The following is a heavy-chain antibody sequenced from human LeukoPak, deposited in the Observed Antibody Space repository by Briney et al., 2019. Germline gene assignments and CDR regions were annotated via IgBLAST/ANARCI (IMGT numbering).Heavy chain of an antibody. D-gene: IGHD2-21*02. CDR3: ARDLRVTHYYYGMDV. V-gene: IGHV3-21*01. CDR2: ISSSSSYI. CDR1: GFTFSSYS. Sequence: NAGGSLRLSCAASGFTFSSYSMNWVRQAPGKGLEWVSSISSSSSYIYYADSVKGRFTISRDNAKNSLYLQMNSLRAEDTAVYYCARDLRVTHYYYGMDVWGQGTTVTVSS. J-gene: IGHJ6*02.